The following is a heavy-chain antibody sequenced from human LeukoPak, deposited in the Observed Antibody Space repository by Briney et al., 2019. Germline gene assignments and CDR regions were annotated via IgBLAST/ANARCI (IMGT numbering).Heavy chain of an antibody. J-gene: IGHJ5*02. D-gene: IGHD3-3*01. CDR1: GGSISSYY. CDR3: ARTVVLRFLEWLPLGWFDP. CDR2: IYYSGST. V-gene: IGHV4-59*01. Sequence: SETLSLTCTVSGGSISSYYWSWIRQPPGKGLEWIGYIYYSGSTNYNPSLTSRGTISVDTFKNQFSLELSSVPAADTPVYSCARTVVLRFLEWLPLGWFDPWGQGTLVTVSS.